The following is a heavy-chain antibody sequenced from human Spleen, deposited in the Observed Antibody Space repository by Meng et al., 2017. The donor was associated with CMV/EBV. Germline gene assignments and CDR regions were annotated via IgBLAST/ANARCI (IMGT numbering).Heavy chain of an antibody. Sequence: GESLKISCVASGFTFRSYWMYWVRQVPGEGLTWVTRMNSDGTSTYYADSVKGRFTVSRDNAMNTLYLQINSLRPEDTAVYYCARDLFPNYYYYGLDVWGQGTTVTVSS. V-gene: IGHV3-74*01. CDR1: GFTFRSYW. J-gene: IGHJ6*02. CDR2: MNSDGTST. CDR3: ARDLFPNYYYYGLDV.